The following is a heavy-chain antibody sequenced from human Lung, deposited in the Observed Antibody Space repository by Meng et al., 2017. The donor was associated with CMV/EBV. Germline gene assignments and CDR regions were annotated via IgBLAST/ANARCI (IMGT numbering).Heavy chain of an antibody. J-gene: IGHJ6*02. CDR2: IRKNGYGGTT. CDR1: GFIFGDYL. D-gene: IGHD2-2*01. Sequence: GGSXRLXCTASGFIFGDYLMGWVRQAPGKGPEWAGVIRKNGYGGTTEYAASVKGRFTISRDDSKSIAYLQMNSLKIEDTAVYYCTRGGTSAMRDGMDVWGQGTXVTV. V-gene: IGHV3-49*04. CDR3: TRGGTSAMRDGMDV.